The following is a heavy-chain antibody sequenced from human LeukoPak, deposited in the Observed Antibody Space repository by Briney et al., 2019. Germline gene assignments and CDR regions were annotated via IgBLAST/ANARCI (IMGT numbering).Heavy chain of an antibody. V-gene: IGHV4-39*01. CDR3: ARGGAYCGGHCYLDFDS. CDR2: IYYSGNT. CDR1: GASITSSSYF. D-gene: IGHD2-21*02. Sequence: PSETLSLTCTVSGASITSSSYFWGWIRQPPGKGLEWIGSIYYSGNTYYNPSLKSRVTLSVDTSKNQYSLNLFSVTAADTAVFYCARGGAYCGGHCYLDFDSWGQGTLVTVSS. J-gene: IGHJ4*02.